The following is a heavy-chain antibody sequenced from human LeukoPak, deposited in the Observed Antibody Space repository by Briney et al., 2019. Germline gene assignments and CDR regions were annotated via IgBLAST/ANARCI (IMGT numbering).Heavy chain of an antibody. Sequence: ASVKVSCKASGYTFTSYDINWVRQATGQGLEWMGRIIPILGTANYAQKFQGRVTITADESTSTAYMELSSLRSEDTAVYYCARGGGSYLPLNYWGQGTLVTVSS. CDR3: ARGGGSYLPLNY. J-gene: IGHJ4*02. CDR2: IIPILGTA. CDR1: GYTFTSYD. D-gene: IGHD1-26*01. V-gene: IGHV1-69*11.